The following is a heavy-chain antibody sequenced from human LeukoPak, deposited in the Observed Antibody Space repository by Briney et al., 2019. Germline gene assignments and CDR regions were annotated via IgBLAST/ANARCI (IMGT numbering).Heavy chain of an antibody. D-gene: IGHD6-25*01. CDR2: IYYSGST. J-gene: IGHJ3*02. CDR3: ARHKRGRAFDI. Sequence: SETLSLTCTVSGGSISSYYWSWIRQPPGKGLEWIGYIYYSGSTNYNPSLKSRVTISVDTSKNQFSLKLSSVTAADTAVYYCARHKRGRAFDIWGQGTMVTVPS. CDR1: GGSISSYY. V-gene: IGHV4-59*08.